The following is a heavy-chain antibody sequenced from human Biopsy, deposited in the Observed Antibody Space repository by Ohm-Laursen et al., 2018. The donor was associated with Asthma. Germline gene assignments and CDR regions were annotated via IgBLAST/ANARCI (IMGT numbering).Heavy chain of an antibody. CDR3: VRHQYSSSWSTFDY. Sequence: GTLSLTCPVYGGSFSSNYWSWIRQPPGKGMEWIGSMYHSGSPYYHPSLKSRATISVDTSKNQLSLKMSSVTAADTAVYFCVRHQYSSSWSTFDYWGQGALVTVSS. CDR2: MYHSGSP. CDR1: GGSFSSNY. D-gene: IGHD3-22*01. V-gene: IGHV4-39*01. J-gene: IGHJ4*02.